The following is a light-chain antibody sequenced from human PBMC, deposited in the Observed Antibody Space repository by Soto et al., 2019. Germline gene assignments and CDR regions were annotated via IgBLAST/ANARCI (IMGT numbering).Light chain of an antibody. CDR3: ASWDASVGGPA. Sequence: QSVLTQPPSASGTPGQRVTISCSGSNSNIGGKYVYSYQQFPGTTPKLLIYSNNQRPSGVPDRFSGAKSGTSASLAISDLRAEDEADYYCASWDASVGGPAFGGGTKLTVL. CDR2: SNN. J-gene: IGLJ2*01. V-gene: IGLV1-47*02. CDR1: NSNIGGKY.